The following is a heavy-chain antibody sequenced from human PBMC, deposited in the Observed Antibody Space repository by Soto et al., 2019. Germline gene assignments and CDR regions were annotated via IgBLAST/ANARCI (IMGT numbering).Heavy chain of an antibody. CDR3: ARDVAAAGYYYRMAV. V-gene: IGHV4-4*02. CDR1: GGSISSSNW. Sequence: PSETLSLTCAVSGGSISSSNWWSWVRQPPGKGLEWIGEIYHSGSTNYNPSLKSRVTISVDKSKNQFSLKLSSVTAADTAVYYCARDVAAAGYYYRMAVWGQATSVT. CDR2: IYHSGST. J-gene: IGHJ6*02. D-gene: IGHD6-13*01.